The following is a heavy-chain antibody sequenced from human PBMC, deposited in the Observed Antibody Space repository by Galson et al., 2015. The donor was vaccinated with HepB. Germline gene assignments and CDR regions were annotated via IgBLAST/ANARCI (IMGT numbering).Heavy chain of an antibody. Sequence: SLRLSCAASGFTFSSYAMSWVRQAPGKGLEWVSAISGSGGSTYYVDSVKGRFTISRDNSKNTLYLQMNSLRAEDTAVYYCAKVRDYGDYEALGYWGQGTLVTVSS. CDR3: AKVRDYGDYEALGY. CDR2: ISGSGGST. CDR1: GFTFSSYA. D-gene: IGHD4-17*01. V-gene: IGHV3-23*01. J-gene: IGHJ4*02.